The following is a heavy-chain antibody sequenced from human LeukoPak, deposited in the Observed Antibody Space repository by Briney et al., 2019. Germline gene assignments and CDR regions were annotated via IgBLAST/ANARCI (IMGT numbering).Heavy chain of an antibody. CDR2: INPNSGGT. D-gene: IGHD6-19*01. Sequence: GASVKVSCKASGYTFTGYYIHWVRQAPGQGLEWMGWINPNSGGTNYAQKFQGRVTMTRDTSISTAYMELSRLRSDDTAVYYCARATIADSSGWYPGYWGQGTLVTVSS. J-gene: IGHJ4*02. CDR1: GYTFTGYY. V-gene: IGHV1-2*02. CDR3: ARATIADSSGWYPGY.